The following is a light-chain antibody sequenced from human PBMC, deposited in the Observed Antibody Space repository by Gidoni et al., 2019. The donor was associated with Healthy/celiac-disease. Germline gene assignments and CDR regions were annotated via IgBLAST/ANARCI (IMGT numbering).Light chain of an antibody. Sequence: DLQMTQSPSTLSASVGDRVTITCRASQSISSWLAWYQQKPGKAPKLLIYDASSLESGVPSRFSGSGSGTEFTLTISSLQPDDFATYYCQQYNSYSPSYTFGQGTKLEIK. V-gene: IGKV1-5*01. CDR3: QQYNSYSPSYT. J-gene: IGKJ2*01. CDR2: DAS. CDR1: QSISSW.